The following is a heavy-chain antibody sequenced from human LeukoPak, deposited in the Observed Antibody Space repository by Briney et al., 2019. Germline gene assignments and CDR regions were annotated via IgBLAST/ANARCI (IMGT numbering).Heavy chain of an antibody. CDR2: MNPNSGNT. Sequence: GASVKVSCKASGYTFTSYDINWVRQATGQGLEWMGWMNPNSGNTGYAQKFQGRVTMTRNTSISTAYMELSSLRSEDTAVYYCARDYDSSGHSDYWGQGTLVTVSS. CDR3: ARDYDSSGHSDY. CDR1: GYTFTSYD. J-gene: IGHJ4*02. D-gene: IGHD3-22*01. V-gene: IGHV1-8*01.